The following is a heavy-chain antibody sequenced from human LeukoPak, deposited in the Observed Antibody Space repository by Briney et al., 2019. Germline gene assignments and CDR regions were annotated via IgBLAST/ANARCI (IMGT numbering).Heavy chain of an antibody. V-gene: IGHV3-21*04. Sequence: GGSLRLSCAASGFTFSSYSMNWVRQAPGKGLEWVSSISSSSSYIYYADSVKGRFTISRDNAKNSLYLQMNSLRAEDTALYHCARDRGQLGYYYYYMDVWGKGTTVTVSS. D-gene: IGHD6-6*01. CDR1: GFTFSSYS. CDR2: ISSSSSYI. CDR3: ARDRGQLGYYYYYMDV. J-gene: IGHJ6*03.